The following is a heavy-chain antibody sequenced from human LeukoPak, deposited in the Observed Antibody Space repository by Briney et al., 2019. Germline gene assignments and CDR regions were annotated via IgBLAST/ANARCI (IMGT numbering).Heavy chain of an antibody. Sequence: GGSLRLSCTASGFTFSSTWMTWVRQAPGKGLEWVTNIKEDGSEKDYVESVRGRFTISRDNAKNSLFLQMNSLRDEDTAVYYCARDGALSVGAFDIWGQGTMVTVSS. J-gene: IGHJ3*02. CDR1: GFTFSSTW. V-gene: IGHV3-7*04. CDR2: IKEDGSEK. D-gene: IGHD1-26*01. CDR3: ARDGALSVGAFDI.